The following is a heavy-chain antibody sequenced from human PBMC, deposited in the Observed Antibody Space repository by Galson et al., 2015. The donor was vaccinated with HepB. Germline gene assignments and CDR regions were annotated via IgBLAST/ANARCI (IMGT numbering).Heavy chain of an antibody. J-gene: IGHJ4*02. Sequence: SLRLSCAASGFTFSNAWMSWVRQAPGKGLEWVGRIKSKTDGGTTDYAAPVKGRFTISRDDSKNTLYLQMNSLKTEDTAVYYCTTDRKQWLGSAGDNYFDYWGQGTLVTVSS. V-gene: IGHV3-15*01. CDR3: TTDRKQWLGSAGDNYFDY. CDR1: GFTFSNAW. CDR2: IKSKTDGGTT. D-gene: IGHD6-19*01.